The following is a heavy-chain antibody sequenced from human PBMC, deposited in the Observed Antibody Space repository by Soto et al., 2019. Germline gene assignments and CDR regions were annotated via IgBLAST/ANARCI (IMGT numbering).Heavy chain of an antibody. CDR3: ATAPWNNAY. CDR1: GFTFNIYE. J-gene: IGHJ4*02. V-gene: IGHV3-48*03. D-gene: IGHD1-1*01. Sequence: GGSLRLSCAASGFTFNIYEMNWVRQAPGKGLEWVSYISGSGGETYYADSVKGRFTVSRDNAKNSLFLQTNNLRVEDTAVYYCATAPWNNAYCGQGTLVTVSS. CDR2: ISGSGGET.